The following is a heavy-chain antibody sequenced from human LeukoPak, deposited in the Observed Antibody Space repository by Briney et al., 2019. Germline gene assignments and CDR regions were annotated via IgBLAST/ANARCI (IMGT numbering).Heavy chain of an antibody. CDR2: ISGSGGST. Sequence: GGSLRLSCAASGFTFSSYAMSWVRQAPGKGLEWVSAISGSGGSTYYADSVKGRFTISRDNSKNTLYLQMYSLRAEDTAVYYCVKDRSRTTVTRFDSWGQGTLVTVSS. CDR3: VKDRSRTTVTRFDS. D-gene: IGHD4-17*01. CDR1: GFTFSSYA. V-gene: IGHV3-23*01. J-gene: IGHJ4*02.